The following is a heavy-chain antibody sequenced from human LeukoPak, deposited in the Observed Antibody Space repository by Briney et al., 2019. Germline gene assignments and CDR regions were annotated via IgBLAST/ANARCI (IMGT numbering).Heavy chain of an antibody. CDR3: ARHIRGTQH. Sequence: SETLSLTCAVYGGSCNDYYCSWLRQPPGKGLEWIGSIYYRGNTYYNPSLTSRVTISVDTSKHQFSLKMSSVTAADTAIYYCARHIRGTQHWGQGTLVTVSS. D-gene: IGHD3-10*01. J-gene: IGHJ4*02. V-gene: IGHV4-39*01. CDR2: IYYRGNT. CDR1: GGSCNDYY.